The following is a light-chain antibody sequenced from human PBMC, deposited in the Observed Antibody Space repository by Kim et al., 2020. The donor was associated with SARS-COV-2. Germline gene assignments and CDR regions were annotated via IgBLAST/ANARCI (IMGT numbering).Light chain of an antibody. Sequence: SSELTQDPAVSVALGQPVRITCQGDSLRSYYASWYQQQPGQAPVLVIYGKYNRRSGIPDRFSGSSSGITASFTINGVQAAEEADSYCNWRDSSGNQYYFG. CDR2: GKY. CDR3: NWRDSSGNQYY. J-gene: IGLJ1*01. V-gene: IGLV3-19*01. CDR1: SLRSYY.